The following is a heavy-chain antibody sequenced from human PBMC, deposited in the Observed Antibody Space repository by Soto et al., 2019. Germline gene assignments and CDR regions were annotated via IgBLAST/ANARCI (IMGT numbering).Heavy chain of an antibody. CDR2: IYHSGSP. J-gene: IGHJ5*02. Sequence: PSETLSLTCAVSGGSISGGTLWSWVRQPPGRGLEWIGEIYHSGSPNYNPSLKSRVTMSVDKSKNLFSLRLSSVTAADSALYYCARRVPAAPNWFDPWGQGTLVTVSS. D-gene: IGHD2-2*01. V-gene: IGHV4-4*02. CDR3: ARRVPAAPNWFDP. CDR1: GGSISGGTL.